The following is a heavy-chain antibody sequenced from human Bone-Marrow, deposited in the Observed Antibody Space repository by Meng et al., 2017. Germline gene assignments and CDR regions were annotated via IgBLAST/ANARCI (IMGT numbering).Heavy chain of an antibody. Sequence: GGSLRLSCAASGFTFSSYAMHWVRQAPGKGLEWVAVISYDGSTKYYTDSLKGRFTISRDNSKNTLYLQMNSLRAEDTAVYYWARYLHYSKPDYWGQGTLVTVSS. V-gene: IGHV3-30*10. D-gene: IGHD4-11*01. CDR3: ARYLHYSKPDY. CDR2: ISYDGSTK. J-gene: IGHJ4*02. CDR1: GFTFSSYA.